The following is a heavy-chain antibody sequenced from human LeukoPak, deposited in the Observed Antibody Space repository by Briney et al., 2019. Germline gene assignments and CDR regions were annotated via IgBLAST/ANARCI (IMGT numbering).Heavy chain of an antibody. CDR2: INHSGSA. D-gene: IGHD6-13*01. V-gene: IGHV4-34*01. CDR1: GGSFSASY. Sequence: SETLSLTCTVSGGSFSASYWTWIRQPPGKGLEWIGVINHSGSANYNPSLKSRVTMSVDTSKDQFSLKLSSLTAADTAVYYCARESQSSSWYRWFDPWGQGTLVTVSS. J-gene: IGHJ5*02. CDR3: ARESQSSSWYRWFDP.